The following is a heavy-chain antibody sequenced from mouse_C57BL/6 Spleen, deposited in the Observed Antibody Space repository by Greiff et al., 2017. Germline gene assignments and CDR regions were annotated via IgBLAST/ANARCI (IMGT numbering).Heavy chain of an antibody. Sequence: VKLVESGPELVKPGASVKISCKASGYAFSSSWMNWVKQRPGKGLEWIGRIYPGDGDTNYNGKFKGKATLTADKTSSTAYMQLSSLTSEDSAVYFCATSLHYYGSSLDYWGQGTTLTVSS. D-gene: IGHD1-1*01. CDR1: GYAFSSSW. CDR3: ATSLHYYGSSLDY. CDR2: IYPGDGDT. V-gene: IGHV1-82*01. J-gene: IGHJ2*01.